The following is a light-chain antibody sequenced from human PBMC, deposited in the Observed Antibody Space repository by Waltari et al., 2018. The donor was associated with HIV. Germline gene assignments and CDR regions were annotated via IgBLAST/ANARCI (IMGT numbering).Light chain of an antibody. J-gene: IGLJ2*01. CDR1: WSNIGSNH. V-gene: IGLV1-47*01. CDR3: AAWDDRLNAVV. CDR2: RTS. Sequence: QSVLTQPTSPSGTPGQRVTTSCTGSWSNIGSNHVYWYHQLPGPSPTLPLYRTSQRSSGVPDRFSGSKSGTSASLAVSGLRPEDEADYYCAAWDDRLNAVVFGGGTKLTV.